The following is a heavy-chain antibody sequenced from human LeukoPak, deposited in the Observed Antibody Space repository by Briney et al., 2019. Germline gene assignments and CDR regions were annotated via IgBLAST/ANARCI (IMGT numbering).Heavy chain of an antibody. V-gene: IGHV3-66*03. Sequence: GGSLRLSCTVSGFTVSSNSMSWVRQAPGKGLEWVSFIYSDNTHYSDSVKGRFTISRDNSKNTLYLQMNSLRAEDTAVYYCAKEGSSWYEGYFDYWGQGTLVTVSS. J-gene: IGHJ4*02. CDR1: GFTVSSNS. CDR3: AKEGSSWYEGYFDY. D-gene: IGHD6-13*01. CDR2: IYSDNT.